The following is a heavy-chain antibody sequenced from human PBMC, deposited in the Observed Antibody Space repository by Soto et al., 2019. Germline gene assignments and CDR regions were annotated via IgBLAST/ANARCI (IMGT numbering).Heavy chain of an antibody. Sequence: ASVKVSCKASGYTFTSYAVHWVRQAPGQRLEWMGWINAGNGNTKYSQKFQGRVTITRDTSASTAYMELSSLRSEDTAVYYCARVVPPTYYYYYYGMDVWGQGTTVTVSS. V-gene: IGHV1-3*01. CDR1: GYTFTSYA. CDR2: INAGNGNT. J-gene: IGHJ6*02. D-gene: IGHD3-10*02. CDR3: ARVVPPTYYYYYYGMDV.